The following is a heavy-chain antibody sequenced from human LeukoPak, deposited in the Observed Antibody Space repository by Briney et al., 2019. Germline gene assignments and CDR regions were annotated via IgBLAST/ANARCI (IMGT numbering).Heavy chain of an antibody. CDR2: ISYDGSNK. Sequence: GGSLRLSCAASGFTFSSYAMYWVRQAPGKGLEWVAVISYDGSNKYYADSVKGRFTISRDNSKNTLYLQMNSLRAEDTAVYYCARMAGPGDWGQGTLVTVSS. CDR3: ARMAGPGD. D-gene: IGHD1-14*01. J-gene: IGHJ4*02. CDR1: GFTFSSYA. V-gene: IGHV3-30-3*01.